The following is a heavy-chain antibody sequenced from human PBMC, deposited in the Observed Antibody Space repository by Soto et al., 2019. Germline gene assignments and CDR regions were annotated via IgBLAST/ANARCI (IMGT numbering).Heavy chain of an antibody. CDR1: GASVSSGNW. J-gene: IGHJ4*02. CDR3: ARHGDYFLDF. Sequence: QVQLQESDPGLLKPSGTLFLTCAVSGASVSSGNWWSWVRQPPGKGLEWIGEMHTSGNTNYKPSLKSRVSVSVDKSKNQLSLHLNSLTAADTAVYFCARHGDYFLDFWGQGTLGTVSS. CDR2: MHTSGNT. D-gene: IGHD2-21*01. V-gene: IGHV4-4*02.